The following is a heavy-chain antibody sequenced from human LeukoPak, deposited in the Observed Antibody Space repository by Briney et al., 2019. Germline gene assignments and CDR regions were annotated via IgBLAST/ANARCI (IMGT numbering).Heavy chain of an antibody. Sequence: GGSLRLSCAASGFTFSSYEMNWVRQAPGKGLEWVSTISDSGGSTYYADSVKGRFTISRDNSKNTLYLQMNSLRVEDTAVYYCAKRSPYSEAYFDYWGQGTLVTVSS. CDR1: GFTFSSYE. V-gene: IGHV3-23*01. CDR2: ISDSGGST. D-gene: IGHD4-11*01. J-gene: IGHJ4*02. CDR3: AKRSPYSEAYFDY.